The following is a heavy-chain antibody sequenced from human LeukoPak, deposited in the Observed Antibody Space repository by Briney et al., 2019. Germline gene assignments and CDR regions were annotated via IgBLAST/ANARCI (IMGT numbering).Heavy chain of an antibody. CDR2: IGGAGGST. D-gene: IGHD6-13*01. V-gene: IGHV3-23*01. CDR1: GFTFSSYA. J-gene: IGHJ4*02. Sequence: GGSLRLSCAASGFTFSSYAMSWVRQVPGKGLEWVSAIGGAGGSTYYADSVRGRFTISRDDSKNTLYLQMNGLRAEDTAVYFCAKDPFRFTSRSGAYYFDYWGQGTLVTVSS. CDR3: AKDPFRFTSRSGAYYFDY.